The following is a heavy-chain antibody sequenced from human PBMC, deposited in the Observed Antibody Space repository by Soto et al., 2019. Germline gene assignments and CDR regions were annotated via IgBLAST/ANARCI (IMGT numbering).Heavy chain of an antibody. D-gene: IGHD3-10*01. J-gene: IGHJ4*02. V-gene: IGHV3-66*01. CDR1: GSTVGNNY. Sequence: PGGSLRLSCACSGSTVGNNYMSWVRQAPGKGLEWVSIIHRGGSTSYADSVKGRFTISRDSSKNILYLQINGLTADDTAVYYCARSANTYGSPFDYWGQGALVTVSS. CDR3: ARSANTYGSPFDY. CDR2: IHRGGST.